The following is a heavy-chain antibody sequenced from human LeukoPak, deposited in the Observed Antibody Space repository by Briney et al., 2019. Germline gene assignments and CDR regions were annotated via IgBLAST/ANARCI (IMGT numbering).Heavy chain of an antibody. CDR3: ARDAPLGGF. CDR2: ISYDGSNK. V-gene: IGHV3-30*03. Sequence: GRSLRLSCAASGFTFSSYGMHWVRQAPGKGLEWVAVISYDGSNKYYADSVKGRFTISRDNSKNTLYLQMNSLRAEDTAVYYCARDAPLGGFWGQGTLVTVSS. D-gene: IGHD3-16*01. J-gene: IGHJ4*02. CDR1: GFTFSSYG.